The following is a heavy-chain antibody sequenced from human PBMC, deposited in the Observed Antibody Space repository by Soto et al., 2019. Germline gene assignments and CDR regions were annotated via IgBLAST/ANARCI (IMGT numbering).Heavy chain of an antibody. D-gene: IGHD6-6*01. Sequence: QVQLVQSGAEVRKPGASVKVSCKASGYTFTNYYMHWVRHAPGQGLECMGIINPSGGGTNYAQKFQDRVTMTRDTSTSILYMELSSLISDDTAVYYCARGGNIAARPLDYWGQGTLVTVSS. CDR1: GYTFTNYY. CDR2: INPSGGGT. J-gene: IGHJ4*02. CDR3: ARGGNIAARPLDY. V-gene: IGHV1-46*01.